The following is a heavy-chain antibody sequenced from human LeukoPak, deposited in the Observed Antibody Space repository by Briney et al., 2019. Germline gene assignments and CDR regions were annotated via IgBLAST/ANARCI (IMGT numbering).Heavy chain of an antibody. D-gene: IGHD5-12*01. CDR2: ISSSGSNK. CDR1: GFTFSDYY. Sequence: GGSLRLSCAASGFTFSDYYMSWIRQAPGKGLEWVSYISSSGSNKYYADSVKGRFTISRDNAKKSLYLQMSSLRAEDTAVYYCGRDGSGSPDYWGQETLVTVSS. V-gene: IGHV3-11*01. J-gene: IGHJ4*02. CDR3: GRDGSGSPDY.